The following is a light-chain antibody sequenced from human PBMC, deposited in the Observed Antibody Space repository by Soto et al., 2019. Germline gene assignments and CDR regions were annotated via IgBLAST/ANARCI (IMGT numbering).Light chain of an antibody. V-gene: IGLV2-23*02. CDR1: SSDFGSYNL. Sequence: QSALTQAASVSGSPGQSITISCTGTSSDFGSYNLVSWYQQHPGKAPKLMIYEVSKRPSGLSNRFSGSKSGNTVSLTISGLQAEDEADYYCCSYAGSRTPLIFGTGTKVTVL. CDR3: CSYAGSRTPLI. CDR2: EVS. J-gene: IGLJ1*01.